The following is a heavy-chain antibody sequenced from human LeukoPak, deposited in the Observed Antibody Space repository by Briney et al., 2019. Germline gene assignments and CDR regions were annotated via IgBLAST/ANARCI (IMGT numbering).Heavy chain of an antibody. V-gene: IGHV4-59*01. CDR3: ARKGGYYDSSGHYYDYDAFDI. Sequence: SETLSLTCTVSGGSISNYYWSWIRQPPGKGLEWIGYIYYSGSTNYNPSLKSRVTISIDTSKNQFSLKLSSVTAADTAVYYCARKGGYYDSSGHYYDYDAFDIWGQGTMVTVSS. CDR2: IYYSGST. D-gene: IGHD3-22*01. CDR1: GGSISNYY. J-gene: IGHJ3*02.